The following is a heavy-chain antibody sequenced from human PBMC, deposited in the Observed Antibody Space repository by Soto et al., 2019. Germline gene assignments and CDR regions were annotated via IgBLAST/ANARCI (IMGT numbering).Heavy chain of an antibody. D-gene: IGHD1-7*01. J-gene: IGHJ3*01. Sequence: EVQLVDSGGGLVQPGGSLRLSCAASEFTFRRYWMHWVRQSPGKGLVWVSLISGDGSSTSYADSVKGRFTISRDNAKNTMNLQRDSLRAAYTAVYYCARSLPGTYGACDLWGQGTMVTVSS. CDR2: ISGDGSST. CDR1: EFTFRRYW. CDR3: ARSLPGTYGACDL. V-gene: IGHV3-74*01.